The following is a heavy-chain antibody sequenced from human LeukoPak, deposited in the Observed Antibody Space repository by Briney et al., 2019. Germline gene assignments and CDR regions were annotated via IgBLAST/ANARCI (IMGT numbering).Heavy chain of an antibody. CDR1: GYTLTELS. J-gene: IGHJ4*02. V-gene: IGHV1-24*01. Sequence: GASVKDSCKVSGYTLTELSMHWVRQAPGKGPERMGGFDPEDGETIYAQKFQGRVTMTEDTSTDTAYMELSSLRSEDTAVYYCATVRYSSSWYLNYWGQGTLVTVSS. D-gene: IGHD6-13*01. CDR3: ATVRYSSSWYLNY. CDR2: FDPEDGET.